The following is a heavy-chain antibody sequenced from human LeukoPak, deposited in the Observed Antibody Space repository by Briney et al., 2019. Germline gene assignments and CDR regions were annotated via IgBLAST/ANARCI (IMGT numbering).Heavy chain of an antibody. D-gene: IGHD3-16*01. CDR2: IYHSGST. CDR3: ATEAYDFPLDY. Sequence: SETLSLTCTVSGGSISSGGYYWSWIRQPPGKGLEWIGYIYHSGSTYYNPSLKSRVTISVDRSKNQFSLKLSSVTAADTAVYYCATEAYDFPLDYWGQGTLVTVSS. J-gene: IGHJ4*02. V-gene: IGHV4-30-2*01. CDR1: GGSISSGGYY.